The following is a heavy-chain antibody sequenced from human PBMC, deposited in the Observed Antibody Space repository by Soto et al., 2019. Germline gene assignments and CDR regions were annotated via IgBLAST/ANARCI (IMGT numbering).Heavy chain of an antibody. CDR3: ARVTPGNNLYYYSGLGV. V-gene: IGHV3-30-3*01. CDR1: GFTSDTYG. D-gene: IGHD1-1*01. Sequence: GGSLRLSCVASGFTSDTYGIHWVRQAPGKGLQWVALISYEGSNTYYADSVRGRFTISRDNPKNTLYLQINALRPEDTGVYYCARVTPGNNLYYYSGLGVWGQGTSGTVSS. CDR2: ISYEGSNT. J-gene: IGHJ6*02.